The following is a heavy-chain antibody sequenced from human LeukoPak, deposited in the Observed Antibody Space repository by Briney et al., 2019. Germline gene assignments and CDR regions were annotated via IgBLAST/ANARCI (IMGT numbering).Heavy chain of an antibody. CDR1: GGSISSSSYY. J-gene: IGHJ4*02. V-gene: IGHV4-39*01. D-gene: IGHD3-10*01. CDR3: ARQKERYYYGSGTYYNVIPFDY. Sequence: SEALSLTCTVSGGSISSSSYYWGWIRQPPGKGLEWIGSIFYSGNTYYNPSLKSRVTISVDTSKNQFFLKLGSVTAADTAMYYCARQKERYYYGSGTYYNVIPFDYWGQGTLVTVSS. CDR2: IFYSGNT.